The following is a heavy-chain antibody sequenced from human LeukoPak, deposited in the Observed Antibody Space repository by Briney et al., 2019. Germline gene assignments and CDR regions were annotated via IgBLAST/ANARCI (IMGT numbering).Heavy chain of an antibody. D-gene: IGHD2-15*01. J-gene: IGHJ5*02. CDR2: ISAYNGNT. V-gene: IGHV1-18*01. Sequence: ASVKVSCKASGYTFTSYGISWVRQAPGQGLEWMGWISAYNGNTNYAQKLQGRVTMTTDTSTCTAYMELRSLRSDDTAVYYCARDGPDIVVVVAATLAWFDPWGQGTLVTVSS. CDR3: ARDGPDIVVVVAATLAWFDP. CDR1: GYTFTSYG.